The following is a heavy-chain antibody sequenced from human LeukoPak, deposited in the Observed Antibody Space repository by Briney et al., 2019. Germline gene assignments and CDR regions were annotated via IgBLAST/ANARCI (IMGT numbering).Heavy chain of an antibody. CDR2: IIPIFGTA. D-gene: IGHD3-10*01. V-gene: IGHV1-69*13. CDR3: ARITRETGVPFTAYYYYGMDV. J-gene: IGHJ6*02. CDR1: GYTFTSYY. Sequence: ASVKVSCKASGYTFTSYYMHWVRQAPGQGLEWMGGIIPIFGTANYAQKFQGRVTITADESTSTAYMELSSLRSEDTAVYYCARITRETGVPFTAYYYYGMDVWGQGTTVTVSS.